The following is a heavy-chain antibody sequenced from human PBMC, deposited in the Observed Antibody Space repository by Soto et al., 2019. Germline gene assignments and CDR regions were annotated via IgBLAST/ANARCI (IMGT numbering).Heavy chain of an antibody. Sequence: EVQLVASGGGSVQPGRSLRLACEGSGFTFGDYAIHWVRQAPGKGLEWVSGITWNSANTGYANSVEGRFTISRDSAKNSLYLQMNSLRNEDTAFYYCVKDIGSQLHGGLDVWGQGSTVIVSS. V-gene: IGHV3-9*01. J-gene: IGHJ6*02. D-gene: IGHD3-10*01. CDR3: VKDIGSQLHGGLDV. CDR1: GFTFGDYA. CDR2: ITWNSANT.